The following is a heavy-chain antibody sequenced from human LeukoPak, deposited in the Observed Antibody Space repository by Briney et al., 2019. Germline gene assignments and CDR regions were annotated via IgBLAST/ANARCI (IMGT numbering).Heavy chain of an antibody. Sequence: SVTVSFKASGGTFSIYAISWVRQAPGQGLEWMGGIIPIFGTANYAQKFQGRVTITADKSTSTAYMELSSLRSEDTAVYYCATGSGSYSFDYWGQGTLVTVSS. J-gene: IGHJ4*02. CDR1: GGTFSIYA. CDR3: ATGSGSYSFDY. D-gene: IGHD3-10*01. CDR2: IIPIFGTA. V-gene: IGHV1-69*06.